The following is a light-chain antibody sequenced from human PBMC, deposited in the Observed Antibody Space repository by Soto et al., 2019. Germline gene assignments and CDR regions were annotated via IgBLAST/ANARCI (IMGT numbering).Light chain of an antibody. Sequence: EIVLTQSPGTLFLSPGERATLSCRASQSVSSKYLAWYQQKPGQAPRVLIYGTSISASGVPERFSGGGSGTDFTLTITRLEPEDFAVYYCQQYCSSLFTFGPGTKVDFK. CDR3: QQYCSSLFT. CDR1: QSVSSKY. CDR2: GTS. J-gene: IGKJ3*01. V-gene: IGKV3-20*01.